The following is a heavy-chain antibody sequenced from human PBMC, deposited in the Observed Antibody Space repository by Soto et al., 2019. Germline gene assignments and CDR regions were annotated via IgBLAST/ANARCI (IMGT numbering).Heavy chain of an antibody. CDR1: Y. D-gene: IGHD6-13*01. Sequence: YWSWIRQPPGKGLEWIGYIYYSGSTNYNPSPKSRVTISVDTSKNQFSLKLSSVTAADTAVYYCAREKAYSSSWYVESWFDPWGQGTLVTVSS. CDR2: IYYSGST. V-gene: IGHV4-59*01. CDR3: AREKAYSSSWYVESWFDP. J-gene: IGHJ5*02.